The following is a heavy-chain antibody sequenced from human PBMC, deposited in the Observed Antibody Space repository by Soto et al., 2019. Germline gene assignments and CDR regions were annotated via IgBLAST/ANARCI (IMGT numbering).Heavy chain of an antibody. V-gene: IGHV1-18*04. CDR1: GYTFTSYG. J-gene: IGHJ4*02. CDR3: AREGVGGGWRRYTGSWYAVRYYFGG. Sequence: ASVKVSCKASGYTFTSYGMSWVRQAPGQGLEWMGWISAYNGNTNYAQKLQGRVTMTTDTYTSTAYMELRSLRSVDTAVYYCAREGVGGGWRRYTGSWYAVRYYFGGGGQGTLVPVAP. D-gene: IGHD6-13*01. CDR2: ISAYNGNT.